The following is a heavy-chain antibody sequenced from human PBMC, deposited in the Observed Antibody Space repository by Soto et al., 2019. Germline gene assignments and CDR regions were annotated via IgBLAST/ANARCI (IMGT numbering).Heavy chain of an antibody. CDR2: VYDSGNT. CDR3: VSSRAAIYGDAFDV. Sequence: QLQESGPGLVKPSETLSLTCSVSGASISSYFRCWIRQPPGKGLEWIGCVYDSGNTNYNPSPKRRVTISLSSSENQFSLKMSSVTAADTAVYYCVSSRAAIYGDAFDVWGQGTMVTVSS. V-gene: IGHV4-59*03. J-gene: IGHJ3*01. CDR1: GASISSYF. D-gene: IGHD2-2*01.